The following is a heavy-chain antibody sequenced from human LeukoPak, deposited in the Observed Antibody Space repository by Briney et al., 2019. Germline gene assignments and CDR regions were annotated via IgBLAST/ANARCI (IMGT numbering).Heavy chain of an antibody. CDR1: GFSFNNYG. CDR3: TTSDGDYVGFDY. CDR2: ISYEGSAK. Sequence: GGSLRLSCAASGFSFNNYGMHWVRQAPGKGLEWVAVISYEGSAKYYADSVKGRFTISRDNSKNTLYVQMNSLKTEDTAVYYCTTSDGDYVGFDYWGQGTLVTVSS. V-gene: IGHV3-30*03. D-gene: IGHD4-17*01. J-gene: IGHJ4*02.